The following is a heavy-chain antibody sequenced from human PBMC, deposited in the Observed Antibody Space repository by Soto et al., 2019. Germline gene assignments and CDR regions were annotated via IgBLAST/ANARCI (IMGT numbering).Heavy chain of an antibody. Sequence: VSVKACCEVPGDTIAELSMQWVRQAPGKGLEWMGGFDPEDGETIYAQKFQGRVTMTEDTSTDTAYMELSSLRSEDTAVYYCATGRSIAARPDAFDIWGQGTMVTVSS. J-gene: IGHJ3*02. CDR1: GDTIAELS. V-gene: IGHV1-24*01. CDR2: FDPEDGET. CDR3: ATGRSIAARPDAFDI. D-gene: IGHD6-6*01.